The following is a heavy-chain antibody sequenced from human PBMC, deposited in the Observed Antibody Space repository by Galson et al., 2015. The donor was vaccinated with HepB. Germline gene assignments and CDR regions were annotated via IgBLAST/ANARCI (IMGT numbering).Heavy chain of an antibody. J-gene: IGHJ4*02. V-gene: IGHV2-5*02. Sequence: PALVKPTQTLTLTCTFSGFSLSTSGVGVGWIRQPPGKALEWLALIYWDDDKRYSPSLKSRLTITKDTSKNQVVLTMTNMDPVDTATYYCAHTVYDSSGYYLDYWGQGTLVTVSS. CDR3: AHTVYDSSGYYLDY. CDR2: IYWDDDK. CDR1: GFSLSTSGVG. D-gene: IGHD3-22*01.